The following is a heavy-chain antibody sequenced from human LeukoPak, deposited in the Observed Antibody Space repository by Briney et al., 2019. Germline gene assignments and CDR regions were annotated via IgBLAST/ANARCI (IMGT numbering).Heavy chain of an antibody. CDR2: IYTSGST. D-gene: IGHD3-3*01. V-gene: IGHV4-4*07. Sequence: SETLSLTCTVSGGSISNYYWSWIRQPAGKGLEWIGRIYTSGSTSYNPSLKSRVTMSVDTSKNQFSLKLNSVTAADTAVYYCARDSALRHVYYFDYWGQGTLVTVSS. CDR3: ARDSALRHVYYFDY. J-gene: IGHJ4*02. CDR1: GGSISNYY.